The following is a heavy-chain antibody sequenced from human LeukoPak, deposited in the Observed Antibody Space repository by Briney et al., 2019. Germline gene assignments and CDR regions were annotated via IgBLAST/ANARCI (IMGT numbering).Heavy chain of an antibody. Sequence: AGGSLRLSCAASGFTVSSKYMSWVRQAPGKGLEWVSVIYSGGSTYYADSVKGRFTISRDNSKNTLYLQMNSLRAEDTAVYYCARSDTAIVGESLDYWGQGTLVTVSS. CDR1: GFTVSSKY. CDR3: ARSDTAIVGESLDY. CDR2: IYSGGST. D-gene: IGHD5-18*01. V-gene: IGHV3-53*01. J-gene: IGHJ4*02.